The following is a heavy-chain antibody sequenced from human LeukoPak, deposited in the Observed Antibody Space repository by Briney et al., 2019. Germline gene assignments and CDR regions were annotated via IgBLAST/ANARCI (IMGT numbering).Heavy chain of an antibody. D-gene: IGHD3-10*01. J-gene: IGHJ4*02. CDR1: GFTFSSYA. Sequence: GGSLRLSCAASGFTFSSYAMHWVRQAPGKGLEWVAVISYDGSNKYYADSVKGRFTISRDDSKSIAYLQMNSLKTEDTAVYYCTGSFGQLTFFDYWGQGTLVTVSS. CDR2: ISYDGSNK. V-gene: IGHV3-30*04. CDR3: TGSFGQLTFFDY.